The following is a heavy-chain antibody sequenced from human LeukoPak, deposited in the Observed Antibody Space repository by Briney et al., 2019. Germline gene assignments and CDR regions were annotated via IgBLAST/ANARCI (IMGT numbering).Heavy chain of an antibody. CDR3: ARDGAEGDNSAFDM. V-gene: IGHV3-72*01. CDR1: GVTLSDHH. CDR2: TRDKARGYNT. J-gene: IGHJ3*02. Sequence: PGGSLRLSCAASGVTLSDHHMDWVPQAPGKGREGVGRTRDKARGYNTEYAASVKARFTNSRDESKTLVYLQMNSLRTEDTAVYLCARDGAEGDNSAFDMWGQGTVVTVSS. D-gene: IGHD3-22*01.